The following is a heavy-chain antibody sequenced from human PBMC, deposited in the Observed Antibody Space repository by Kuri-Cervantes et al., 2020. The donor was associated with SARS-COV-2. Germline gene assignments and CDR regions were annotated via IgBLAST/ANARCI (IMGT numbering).Heavy chain of an antibody. V-gene: IGHV4-59*01. D-gene: IGHD6-6*01. Sequence: SETLSLTCTVSGGSISSYYWSWIRQPPGKGLEWIGYIYYSGSTNYNPSLKSRVTISVDTSKNQFSLKLSSVTAADTAVYYCARGGIGRIAARLVDYWGQGTLVTVSS. CDR3: ARGGIGRIAARLVDY. CDR1: GGSISSYY. J-gene: IGHJ4*02. CDR2: IYYSGST.